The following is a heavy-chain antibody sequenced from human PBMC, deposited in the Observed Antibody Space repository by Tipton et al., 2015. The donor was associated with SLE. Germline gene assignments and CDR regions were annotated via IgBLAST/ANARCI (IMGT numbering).Heavy chain of an antibody. J-gene: IGHJ2*01. D-gene: IGHD2-15*01. Sequence: QLVQSGGEVKKPGASVKVSCKASGYTFDRYGISWVRQAPGQGLEWMGWISAYNGNTNYAQKLQGRVTMTTDTSTSTAYMELSSLRSEDTAVYYCARVSGCSGGSCYFYWYFDLWGRGTLVTVSS. CDR2: ISAYNGNT. V-gene: IGHV1-18*01. CDR3: ARVSGCSGGSCYFYWYFDL. CDR1: GYTFDRYG.